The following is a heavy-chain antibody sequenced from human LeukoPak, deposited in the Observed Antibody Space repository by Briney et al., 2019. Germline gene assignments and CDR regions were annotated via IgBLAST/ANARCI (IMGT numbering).Heavy chain of an antibody. CDR3: AKLDVARKQLWPRLVPAPFDY. D-gene: IGHD5-18*01. Sequence: GGSLRLSCAASGFTVSSNYMSWVRQAPGKGLEWVSVIYSGGSTYYADSVKGRFTISRDNSKNTLYLQMNSLRAEDTAVYYCAKLDVARKQLWPRLVPAPFDYWGQGTLVTVSS. CDR1: GFTVSSNY. CDR2: IYSGGST. V-gene: IGHV3-53*01. J-gene: IGHJ4*02.